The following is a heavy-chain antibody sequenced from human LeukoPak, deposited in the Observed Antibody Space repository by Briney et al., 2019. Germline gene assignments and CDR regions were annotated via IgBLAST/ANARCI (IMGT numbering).Heavy chain of an antibody. Sequence: ASVKVSCKASGYTFTSYYMYWVRQAPGQGLEWMGIINPSGGSTSYAQKFQGRVTMTRDTSTSTVYMELSNLRSEDTAVYYCARDRYGDYGDYWGQGTLVTVSS. V-gene: IGHV1-46*01. D-gene: IGHD4-17*01. J-gene: IGHJ4*02. CDR2: INPSGGST. CDR3: ARDRYGDYGDY. CDR1: GYTFTSYY.